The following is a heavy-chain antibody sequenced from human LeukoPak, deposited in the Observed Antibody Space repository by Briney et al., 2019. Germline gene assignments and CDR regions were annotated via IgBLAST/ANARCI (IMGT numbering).Heavy chain of an antibody. CDR1: GGSISSGSYY. V-gene: IGHV4-61*02. CDR2: IYTSGST. J-gene: IGHJ4*02. D-gene: IGHD6-13*01. CDR3: AREGLAAAWGVRYYFDY. Sequence: PSEILSLTCTVSGGSISSGSYYWSWIRQPAGKGLEWIGRIYTSGSTNYNPSLKSRVTISVDTSKNQFSLKLSSVTAADTAVYYCAREGLAAAWGVRYYFDYWGQGTLVTVSS.